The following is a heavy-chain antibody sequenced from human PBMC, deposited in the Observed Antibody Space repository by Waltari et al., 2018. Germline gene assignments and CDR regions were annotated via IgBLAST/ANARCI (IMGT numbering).Heavy chain of an antibody. CDR3: ARDPWETDTFDL. J-gene: IGHJ3*01. CDR2: INWNGGSA. Sequence: EVQLVESGGGVVRPVGSLRRACVGSGFSFADYAMTWVRQAPGKGLEWVSDINWNGGSAGYADSVKGRFTISRDNTKNSLYLQMNSLRVEDTALYYCARDPWETDTFDLWGQGTMVIVSS. CDR1: GFSFADYA. D-gene: IGHD1-26*01. V-gene: IGHV3-20*04.